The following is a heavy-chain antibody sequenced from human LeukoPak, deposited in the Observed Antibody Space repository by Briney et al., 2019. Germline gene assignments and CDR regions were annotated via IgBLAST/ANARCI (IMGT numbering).Heavy chain of an antibody. V-gene: IGHV4-59*06. J-gene: IGHJ5*02. CDR1: GGSISSYY. CDR3: AREVASRVTYNWFDP. CDR2: IYYSGST. D-gene: IGHD3-16*01. Sequence: SETLSLTCTVSGGSISSYYWSWIRQHPGKGLEWIGYIYYSGSTYYNPSLKSRVTISVDTSKNQFSLKLSSVTAADTAVYYCAREVASRVTYNWFDPWGQGTLVTVSS.